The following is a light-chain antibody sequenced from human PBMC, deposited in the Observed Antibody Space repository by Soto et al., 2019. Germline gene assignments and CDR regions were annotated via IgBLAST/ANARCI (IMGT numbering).Light chain of an antibody. J-gene: IGKJ1*01. CDR3: QQYGSSLTWT. CDR1: QSVISNY. CDR2: AAS. V-gene: IGKV3-20*01. Sequence: EVVLTQSPGTVSLSPGERVTLSCRASQSVISNYLAWYQQRPGQAPRLLIYAASSRATGIPDRFSGSGSGTDFTLSISSLEPDDFEVYYCQQYGSSLTWTFGQGTKVEMK.